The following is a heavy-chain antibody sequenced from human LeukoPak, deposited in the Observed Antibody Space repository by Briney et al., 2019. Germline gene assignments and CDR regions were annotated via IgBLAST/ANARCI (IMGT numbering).Heavy chain of an antibody. CDR2: ISGGGFT. Sequence: GGSLRLSCAASGFTVSSNSMSWVRQAPGKGLEWVSVISGGGFTNYAESVKGRFTISRDNSRDNSKNTLYLQMNSLRAEDTAVYYCARQASVSGSNHYFFNSWGQGTLVTVSS. CDR3: ARQASVSGSNHYFFNS. CDR1: GFTVSSNS. D-gene: IGHD1-26*01. J-gene: IGHJ4*02. V-gene: IGHV3-53*01.